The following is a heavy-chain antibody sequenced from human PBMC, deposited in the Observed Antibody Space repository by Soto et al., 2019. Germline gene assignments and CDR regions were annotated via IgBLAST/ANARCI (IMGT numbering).Heavy chain of an antibody. CDR2: MRPNSGNT. CDR1: GYTFTSYD. D-gene: IGHD3-3*01. CDR3: VRGPDYDFWSCYYYGYYFYGMDD. J-gene: IGHJ6*02. Sequence: VKVTSKTPGYTFTSYDINWLRLDTGRGLDWMGCMRPNSGNTGYAQKFQVRVPMTKNASISKAYMELSSLRSEETGVYYRVRGPDYDFWSCYYYGYYFYGMDDWGQGTTVTVSS. V-gene: IGHV1-8*01.